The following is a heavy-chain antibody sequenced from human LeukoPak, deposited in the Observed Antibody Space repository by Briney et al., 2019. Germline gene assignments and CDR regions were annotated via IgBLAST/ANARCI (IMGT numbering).Heavy chain of an antibody. CDR1: GGTFSSYA. CDR2: IIPIFGTA. Sequence: ASVKVSCKASGGTFSSYAISWVRQAPGQGLEWMGGIIPIFGTANYAQKFQGRVTITTDESTSTAYMELSSLRSEDTPVYYCARHFWSGYYRDYWGQGTLVTVSS. J-gene: IGHJ4*02. V-gene: IGHV1-69*05. CDR3: ARHFWSGYYRDY. D-gene: IGHD3-3*02.